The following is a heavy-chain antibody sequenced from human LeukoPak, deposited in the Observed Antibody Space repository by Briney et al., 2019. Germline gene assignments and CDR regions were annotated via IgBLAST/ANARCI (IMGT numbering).Heavy chain of an antibody. Sequence: SETLSLTCTVSGGSISSGSYYWGWIRRPPGKGLEWIGSINYSWSTYYNPSLKSRVTISVDTSKNQFSLKLSSVTAADTAVYYCARAEDIYRRLDLWGQGTTVTVSS. J-gene: IGHJ3*01. D-gene: IGHD3-9*01. CDR1: GGSISSGSYY. CDR3: ARAEDIYRRLDL. CDR2: INYSWST. V-gene: IGHV4-39*01.